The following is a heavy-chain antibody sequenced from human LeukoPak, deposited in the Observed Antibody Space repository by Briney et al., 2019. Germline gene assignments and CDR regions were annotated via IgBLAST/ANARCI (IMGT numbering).Heavy chain of an antibody. CDR3: ARGSSRYDILTGLFDY. J-gene: IGHJ4*02. CDR1: GYTFTGYY. CDR2: INPNSGGA. D-gene: IGHD3-9*01. Sequence: ASVKDSCKASGYTFTGYYMHWVRQAPGQGLEWMGWINPNSGGANYAQKFQGRVTMTRDTSISTAYMELSRLRSDDTAVYYCARGSSRYDILTGLFDYWGQGTLVTVSS. V-gene: IGHV1-2*02.